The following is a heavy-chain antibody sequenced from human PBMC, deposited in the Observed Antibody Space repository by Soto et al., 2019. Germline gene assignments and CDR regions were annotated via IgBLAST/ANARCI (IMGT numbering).Heavy chain of an antibody. CDR3: ARDGGWYDYPYYYYGMDV. CDR1: GFTFSSYS. D-gene: IGHD2-15*01. Sequence: GGSLRLSCAASGFTFSSYSMNWVRQAPGKGLEWVSYISSSSSTIYYADSVKGRFTISRDNAKNSLYLQMNRLRDEDTAVYYCARDGGWYDYPYYYYGMDVWGQGTTVTVSS. J-gene: IGHJ6*02. CDR2: ISSSSSTI. V-gene: IGHV3-48*02.